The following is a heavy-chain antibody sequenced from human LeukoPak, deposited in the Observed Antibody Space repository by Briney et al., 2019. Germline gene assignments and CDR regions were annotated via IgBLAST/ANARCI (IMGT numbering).Heavy chain of an antibody. V-gene: IGHV1-18*04. Sequence: ASVKVSCTASGYTFTNYGISWVRQAPGQGLEWMSWISANNGETRYAQNFQGRVTMTTDTSTTTAYMELRSLRSDDTAVYYCARVPPSAHQVFSSDYWGQGTQVTVSS. CDR1: GYTFTNYG. CDR3: ARVPPSAHQVFSSDY. J-gene: IGHJ4*02. D-gene: IGHD1-14*01. CDR2: ISANNGET.